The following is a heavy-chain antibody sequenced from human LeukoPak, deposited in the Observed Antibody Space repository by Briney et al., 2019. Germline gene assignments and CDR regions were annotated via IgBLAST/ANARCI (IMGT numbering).Heavy chain of an antibody. D-gene: IGHD6-13*01. J-gene: IGHJ5*02. Sequence: PSQTLSLTCSVSGGSISSGGYYWNWIRQLPGKGLEWIGYIYYSGSTDYNPSLKSRVTISVDTSKNQFSLRLSSVTAADTAVYYCARGTYSSRSWFDPWGLGTLVTVSS. CDR2: IYYSGST. CDR1: GGSISSGGYY. V-gene: IGHV4-31*03. CDR3: ARGTYSSRSWFDP.